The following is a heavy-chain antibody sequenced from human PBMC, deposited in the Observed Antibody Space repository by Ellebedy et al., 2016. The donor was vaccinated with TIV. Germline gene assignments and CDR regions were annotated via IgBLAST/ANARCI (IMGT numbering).Heavy chain of an antibody. J-gene: IGHJ4*02. V-gene: IGHV3-66*01. CDR1: GFNFWSST. CDR3: AMGCSGYYWALAY. D-gene: IGHD3-22*01. Sequence: PGGSLRLSCAASGFNFWSSTMSCVPQAPGKGPQWVSLIYDSGATRYADSVKGRFTISRDNSKNTLYLQMNNLRVEDTAVYYSAMGCSGYYWALAYWGQGTLVTGSS. CDR2: IYDSGAT.